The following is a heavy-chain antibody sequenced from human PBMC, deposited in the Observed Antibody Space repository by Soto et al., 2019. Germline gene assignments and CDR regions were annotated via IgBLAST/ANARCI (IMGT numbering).Heavy chain of an antibody. CDR1: GFIIRDAW. CDR3: TTDSHMRGKLVRFDY. Sequence: EVQLVESGGGLVKPGGSLRLSCAASGFIIRDAWLNWVRQAPGKGLEWVGRIKSQADGGTTDFRASVKGRFAISRDDSKNMLLLHIDSLIPDDTAMYYCTTDSHMRGKLVRFDYWGHGTRVTVS. J-gene: IGHJ4*01. V-gene: IGHV3-15*07. CDR2: IKSQADGGTT. D-gene: IGHD3-16*01.